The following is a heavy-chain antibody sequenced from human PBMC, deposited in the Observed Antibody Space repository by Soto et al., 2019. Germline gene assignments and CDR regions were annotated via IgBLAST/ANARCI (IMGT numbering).Heavy chain of an antibody. Sequence: QVQLVQSGAEVKKPGASVKVPCKASGYTFSNYAIHWVRQAPGQTLEWMGRINTANGNTKYAQNFQGRVSITRDTSASTAYMELSSLRSEDTAVYYCARVFYYDGSGYQGDYWGQGTLVTVSS. CDR1: GYTFSNYA. CDR2: INTANGNT. D-gene: IGHD3-22*01. V-gene: IGHV1-3*04. J-gene: IGHJ4*02. CDR3: ARVFYYDGSGYQGDY.